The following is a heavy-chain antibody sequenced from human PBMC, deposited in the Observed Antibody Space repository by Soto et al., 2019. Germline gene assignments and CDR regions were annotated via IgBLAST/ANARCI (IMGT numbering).Heavy chain of an antibody. V-gene: IGHV4-59*01. D-gene: IGHD3-9*01. CDR2: ISYSGSP. J-gene: IGHJ4*02. CDR1: VGSINSYY. Sequence: QVQLQESGPGLVKPSETLSLTCAGSVGSINSYYWSWIRQPPGKGLEWIGYISYSGSPNSNPTLTSRVTISVAISKGQFSLQVSSVTAADTAVYYCARATGYYTEQYFDYWGPGTLVTVSS. CDR3: ARATGYYTEQYFDY.